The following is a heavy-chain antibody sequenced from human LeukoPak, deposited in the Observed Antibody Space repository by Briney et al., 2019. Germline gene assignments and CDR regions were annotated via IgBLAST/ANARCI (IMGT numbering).Heavy chain of an antibody. J-gene: IGHJ5*02. V-gene: IGHV3-9*01. CDR3: VKDVSQYRWELPGWFDP. D-gene: IGHD1-26*01. CDR2: ISCNCSSI. CDR1: GFTFDDYA. Sequence: GGSMSLSCAATGFTFDDYAMHWVRQAHGKGLDWVSGISCNCSSIGYADSVNGLFTISRDNAKNSLYLQMNILRADDTALYYCVKDVSQYRWELPGWFDPWGQGTLVTVSS.